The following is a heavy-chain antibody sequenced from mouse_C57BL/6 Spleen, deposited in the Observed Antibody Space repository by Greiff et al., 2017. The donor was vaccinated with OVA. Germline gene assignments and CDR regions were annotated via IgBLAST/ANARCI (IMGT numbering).Heavy chain of an antibody. CDR2: ISDGGSYT. J-gene: IGHJ1*03. CDR3: ARGDDGYYWYFDV. Sequence: DVQLVESGGGLVKPGGSLKLSCAASRFTFSSYAMSWVRQTPEKRLEWVATISDGGSYTYYPDNVKGRFTISRDNAKNNLYLQMSHLKSEDTAMYYCARGDDGYYWYFDVWGTGTTVTVSS. D-gene: IGHD2-3*01. CDR1: RFTFSSYA. V-gene: IGHV5-4*01.